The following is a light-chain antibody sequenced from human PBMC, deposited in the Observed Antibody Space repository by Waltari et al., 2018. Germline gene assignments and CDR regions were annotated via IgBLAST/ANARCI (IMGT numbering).Light chain of an antibody. CDR2: STN. V-gene: IGLV8-61*01. CDR1: SGSVSTNYY. J-gene: IGLJ2*01. Sequence: QTVVTQEPSFSVSPGGTVTLTCGLSSGSVSTNYYPSWYQQTPGQAPRTLLYSTNTRSSGVPGRFSGSILGNKAAITITGAQADDESDYYCVLYMGSGISQFGGGTKLTVL. CDR3: VLYMGSGISQ.